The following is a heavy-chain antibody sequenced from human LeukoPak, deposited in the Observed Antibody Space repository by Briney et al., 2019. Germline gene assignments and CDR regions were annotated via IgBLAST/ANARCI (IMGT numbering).Heavy chain of an antibody. Sequence: ASVKLSCKASGYTLSTYGISWVRQAPGQGLEWMGWISAYNGNTNYAQNLQGRVTMTTDTSTTTAYMELRSLRSDDTAVYYCARETYYGSGSYYMDYWGQGTLVTVSS. V-gene: IGHV1-18*01. CDR3: ARETYYGSGSYYMDY. D-gene: IGHD3-10*01. J-gene: IGHJ4*02. CDR2: ISAYNGNT. CDR1: GYTLSTYG.